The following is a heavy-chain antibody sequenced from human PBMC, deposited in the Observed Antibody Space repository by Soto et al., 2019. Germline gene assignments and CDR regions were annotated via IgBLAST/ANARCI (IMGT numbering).Heavy chain of an antibody. Sequence: GGSLRLSCAASGFSFSTYEMNWVRQAPGKGLEWVSYISKNGIDIYYADSVKGRSTISRDNANNSLFLQMNSLRVEDTAVYYCAPRKSGSFNIGAFGIWGQGTMVTVSS. CDR2: ISKNGIDI. CDR3: APRKSGSFNIGAFGI. V-gene: IGHV3-48*03. D-gene: IGHD3-10*01. J-gene: IGHJ3*02. CDR1: GFSFSTYE.